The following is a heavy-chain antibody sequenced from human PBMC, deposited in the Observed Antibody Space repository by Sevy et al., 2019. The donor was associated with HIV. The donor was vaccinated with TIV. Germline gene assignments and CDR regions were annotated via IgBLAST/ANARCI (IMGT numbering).Heavy chain of an antibody. CDR2: ISGSSYST. D-gene: IGHD3-22*01. Sequence: GGSLRLSCAASGFNFNTFAMSWVRQAPGKGLEWVSAISGSSYSTYYANSVKGRFTISRDNSKNTLYLQMNSLRAEDTAVYYCLKEGEGYNYDSSGSFGLWGQGTLVTVSS. V-gene: IGHV3-23*01. CDR3: LKEGEGYNYDSSGSFGL. CDR1: GFNFNTFA. J-gene: IGHJ4*02.